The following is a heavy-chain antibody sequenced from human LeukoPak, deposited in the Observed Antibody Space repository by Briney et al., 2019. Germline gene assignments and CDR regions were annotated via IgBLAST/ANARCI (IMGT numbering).Heavy chain of an antibody. CDR1: GGTFSSYA. D-gene: IGHD2-2*01. CDR2: IIPIFGTA. V-gene: IGHV1-69*13. J-gene: IGHJ5*02. Sequence: GASVKVSCKXSGGTFSSYAISWVRQAPGQGLEWMGGIIPIFGTANYSQKFQGRVTITADESTSTAYMELSSLRSEDTAVYYCAKHEGGYCSSTSCYGLNWFDPWGQGTLVTVSS. CDR3: AKHEGGYCSSTSCYGLNWFDP.